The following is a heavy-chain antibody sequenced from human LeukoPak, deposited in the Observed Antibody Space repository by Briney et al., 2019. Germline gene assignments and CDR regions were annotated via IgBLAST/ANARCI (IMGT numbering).Heavy chain of an antibody. J-gene: IGHJ4*02. V-gene: IGHV1-2*02. Sequence: ASVKVSCKASGYTFTGYYMHWVRQAPGQGLEWMGWTNPNSGGTNYAQKFQGRVTMTRDTSISTAYMELSRLRSDDTAVYYCARDRGNYDILTGYPGYFDYWGQGTLVTVSS. CDR1: GYTFTGYY. CDR3: ARDRGNYDILTGYPGYFDY. CDR2: TNPNSGGT. D-gene: IGHD3-9*01.